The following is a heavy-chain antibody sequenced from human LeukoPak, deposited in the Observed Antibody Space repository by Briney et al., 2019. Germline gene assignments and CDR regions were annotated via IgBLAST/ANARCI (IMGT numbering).Heavy chain of an antibody. V-gene: IGHV3-23*01. CDR1: GFTFRKYA. Sequence: PGGSLRLSCAASGFTFRKYAMTWVRQAPGKGLEWVSGISASGGTTYYADSVKGRFTISRDNSRNTLYLQINSLRAEDTAVYYCAKRPRDTSGYYLGAFDIWGQGTMVTISS. J-gene: IGHJ3*02. D-gene: IGHD3-22*01. CDR3: AKRPRDTSGYYLGAFDI. CDR2: ISASGGTT.